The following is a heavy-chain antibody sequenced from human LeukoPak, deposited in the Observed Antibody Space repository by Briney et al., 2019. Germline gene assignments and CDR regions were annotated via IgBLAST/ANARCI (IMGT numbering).Heavy chain of an antibody. CDR3: ARGVAAAASIDY. Sequence: GASVKVSCKASGYTFTGNYMHWVRQAPGQGPEWMGRINPNSGGTNYAQKFQGRVTMTRDTSISTAYMELSRLRSDDTAVYYCARGVAAAASIDYWGQGTLVTVSS. CDR1: GYTFTGNY. CDR2: INPNSGGT. V-gene: IGHV1-2*06. J-gene: IGHJ4*02. D-gene: IGHD6-13*01.